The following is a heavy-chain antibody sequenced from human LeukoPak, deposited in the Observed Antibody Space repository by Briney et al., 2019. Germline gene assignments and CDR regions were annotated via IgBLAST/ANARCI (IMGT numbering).Heavy chain of an antibody. CDR2: IMQDESEK. D-gene: IGHD1-26*01. V-gene: IGHV3-7*01. CDR1: GFTFSSYW. CDR3: VRQQHSGSYGYFDY. J-gene: IGHJ4*02. Sequence: GGSPRLSCAASGFTFSSYWMSWVRQAPGKGLEWVANIMQDESEKYYVDSVKGRFTISRDNAKESLYLQVNNLRAEETAVYYCVRQQHSGSYGYFDYWGQGTLISVSS.